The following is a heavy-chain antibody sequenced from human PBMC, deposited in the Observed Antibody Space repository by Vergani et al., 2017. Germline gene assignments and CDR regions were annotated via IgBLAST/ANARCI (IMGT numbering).Heavy chain of an antibody. CDR2: INTGNGNT. J-gene: IGHJ4*02. D-gene: IGHD6-19*01. CDR3: ARTRAVAGHVGAFDY. CDR1: GYTFTSYA. Sequence: QVQLVQSGAEVKKPGASVKVSCKASGYTFTSYAMHWVRQAPGQRLEWMGWINTGNGNTKYSQKFQGRVTMTTDTSTSTAYMELRSLRSDDTAVYYCARTRAVAGHVGAFDYWGQGTLVTVSS. V-gene: IGHV1-3*04.